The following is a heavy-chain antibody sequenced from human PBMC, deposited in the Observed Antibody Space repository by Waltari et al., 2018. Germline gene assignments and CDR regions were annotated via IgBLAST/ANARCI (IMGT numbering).Heavy chain of an antibody. CDR2: MFYSGRT. CDR1: GGSVSSSSYH. V-gene: IGHV4-39*01. Sequence: QLRLQESGPGLVKPSETLSLTCVVSGGSVSSSSYHWGWIRQPPGKGLECIGTMFYSGRTYYNPSLKSRVTISCDTSKNQFSLKVNSVTAADTAVYYCARVMRSGWSPHDAFDNWGQGTMVTVSS. D-gene: IGHD6-19*01. J-gene: IGHJ3*02. CDR3: ARVMRSGWSPHDAFDN.